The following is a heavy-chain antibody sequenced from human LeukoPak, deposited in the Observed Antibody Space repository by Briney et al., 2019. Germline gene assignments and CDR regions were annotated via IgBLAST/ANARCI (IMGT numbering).Heavy chain of an antibody. V-gene: IGHV3-7*01. D-gene: IGHD3-9*01. Sequence: GGSLRLSCAAPGFTFSSYWMTWVRQAPGKGLEWVANIKQDGSEKYYVDSVKGRFTISRDNAKSSLYLQMDSLRAEDTAVYYCARVVLHYDILTGYPRPDMFDYWGQGTLVTVSS. J-gene: IGHJ4*02. CDR1: GFTFSSYW. CDR3: ARVVLHYDILTGYPRPDMFDY. CDR2: IKQDGSEK.